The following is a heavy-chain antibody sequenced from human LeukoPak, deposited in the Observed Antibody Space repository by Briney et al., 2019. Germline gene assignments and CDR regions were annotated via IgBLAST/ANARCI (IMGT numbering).Heavy chain of an antibody. V-gene: IGHV3-23*01. CDR2: ISGSGCST. D-gene: IGHD4-23*01. CDR3: VKVPVVTPRFDY. CDR1: GFTLSSYA. Sequence: GGSLRLSCAASGFTLSSYAMSWVRQAPGKGLEWVSAISGSGCSTYYADSVKGRFTISRDNSKNTLYLQMNSLRAEDTAVYYCVKVPVVTPRFDYWGQGTLVTVSS. J-gene: IGHJ4*02.